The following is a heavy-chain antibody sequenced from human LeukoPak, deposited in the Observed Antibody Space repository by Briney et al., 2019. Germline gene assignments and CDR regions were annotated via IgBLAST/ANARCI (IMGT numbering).Heavy chain of an antibody. CDR2: INHSGYT. J-gene: IGHJ4*02. CDR1: GVSFNDYY. Sequence: SETPSLTCAVSGVSFNDYYWSWVRQTPGKGLEWIGEINHSGYTNDSPSLKSRVTLSIDTSRKQFSLNLRSVTVADSGIYYCTRMTTGHDYWGQGSLVTVSS. D-gene: IGHD4-17*01. CDR3: TRMTTGHDY. V-gene: IGHV4-34*01.